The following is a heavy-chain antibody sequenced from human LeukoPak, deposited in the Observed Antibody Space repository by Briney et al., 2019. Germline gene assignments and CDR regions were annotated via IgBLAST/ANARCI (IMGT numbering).Heavy chain of an antibody. J-gene: IGHJ4*02. CDR2: ISSSSSYI. Sequence: PGGSLRLSCAASGFTFSSYSMNWVRQAPGKGLEWVSSISSSSSYIYYADSVRGRFTISRDNAKNSLYLQMNSLRAEDTAVYYCARAIVVTLPGVDYWGQGTLVTVSS. CDR3: ARAIVVTLPGVDY. V-gene: IGHV3-21*01. D-gene: IGHD3-22*01. CDR1: GFTFSSYS.